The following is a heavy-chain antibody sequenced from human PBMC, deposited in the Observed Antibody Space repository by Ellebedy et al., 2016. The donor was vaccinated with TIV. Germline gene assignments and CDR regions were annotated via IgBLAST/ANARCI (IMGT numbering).Heavy chain of an antibody. V-gene: IGHV4-34*01. CDR3: ARIWFGELLLDYYFDY. Sequence: SETLSLXXAVYGGSFSGYYWSWIRQPPGKGLEWIGEINHSGSTNYNPSLKSRVTISVDTSKNQFSLKLSSVTAADTAVYYCARIWFGELLLDYYFDYWGQGTLVTVSS. CDR1: GGSFSGYY. CDR2: INHSGST. D-gene: IGHD3-10*01. J-gene: IGHJ4*02.